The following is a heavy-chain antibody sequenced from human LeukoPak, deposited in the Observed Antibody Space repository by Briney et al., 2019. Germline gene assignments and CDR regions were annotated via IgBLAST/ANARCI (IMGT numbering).Heavy chain of an antibody. CDR1: GYTFTSYD. D-gene: IGHD2-15*01. CDR2: MNPNSGNT. J-gene: IGHJ3*01. V-gene: IGHV1-8*01. Sequence: ASVKVSCKASGYTFTSYDINWVRQATGQGLEWMGWMNPNSGNTGYAQKFQGRVTLTRNTSISTAYMEPSSLRSEDTAVYYCARRALGYCSGGSCITSWGQGTMVTVSS. CDR3: ARRALGYCSGGSCITS.